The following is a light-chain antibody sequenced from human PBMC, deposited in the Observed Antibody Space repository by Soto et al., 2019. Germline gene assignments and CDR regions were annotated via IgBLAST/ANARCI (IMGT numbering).Light chain of an antibody. CDR3: QQYRNSQGT. CDR1: QSVSSSY. Sequence: ETVLTQSPGTLSLSPGESATLSCRASQSVSSSYLAWYQQKPGQAPRLLIYAASSRAAGIPDRFSGSGSGTDFTLAISRLEPEDFAVYYCQQYRNSQGTFGQGTKVEIK. V-gene: IGKV3-20*01. J-gene: IGKJ1*01. CDR2: AAS.